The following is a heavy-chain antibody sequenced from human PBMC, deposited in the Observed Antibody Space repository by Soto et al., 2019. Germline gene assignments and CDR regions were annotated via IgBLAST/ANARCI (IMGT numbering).Heavy chain of an antibody. CDR2: ISYDGSNK. Sequence: GGSLRLSCAASGFTFSRYGMHWVRQAPGKGLECVAVISYDGSNKYYADSVKGRFTISRDNSKNTLYLQMNSLRAEDTAVYYCAKDSIAVVPYYIDYCGQATLVTVSS. J-gene: IGHJ4*02. D-gene: IGHD2-15*01. CDR3: AKDSIAVVPYYIDY. V-gene: IGHV3-30*18. CDR1: GFTFSRYG.